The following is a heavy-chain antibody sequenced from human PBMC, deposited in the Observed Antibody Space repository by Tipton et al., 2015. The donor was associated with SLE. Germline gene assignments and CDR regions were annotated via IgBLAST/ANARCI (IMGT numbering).Heavy chain of an antibody. V-gene: IGHV3-23*01. CDR1: GFTFSNAW. J-gene: IGHJ6*03. D-gene: IGHD2-2*01. CDR2: ISGSGGST. CDR3: AKAGRCSSTSCYYYYMDV. Sequence: SLRLSCAASGFTFSNAWMSWVRQAPGKGLEWVSAISGSGGSTYYADSVKGRFTISRDNSKNTLYLQMNSLRAEDTAVYYCAKAGRCSSTSCYYYYMDVWGKGTTVTVSS.